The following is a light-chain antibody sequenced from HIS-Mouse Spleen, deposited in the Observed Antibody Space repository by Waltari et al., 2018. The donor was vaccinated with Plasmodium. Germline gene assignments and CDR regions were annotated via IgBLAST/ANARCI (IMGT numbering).Light chain of an antibody. CDR3: QSADSSGTYKRV. J-gene: IGLJ3*02. V-gene: IGLV3-25*03. Sequence: SYELTQPPSVSVSPGQTARITCSGDALPKQYAYCYQQKPGQAPVLVIYKDTERPSGIPERFSGSSSGTTVTLTISGVQAEDEADYYCQSADSSGTYKRVFGGGTKLTVL. CDR1: ALPKQY. CDR2: KDT.